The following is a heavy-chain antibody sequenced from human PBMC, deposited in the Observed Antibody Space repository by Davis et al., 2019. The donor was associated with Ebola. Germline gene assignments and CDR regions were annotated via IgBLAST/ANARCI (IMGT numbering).Heavy chain of an antibody. D-gene: IGHD2-15*01. CDR2: ISGSGGST. J-gene: IGHJ4*02. Sequence: GGSLRLSCAASGSTFRSYAMSWVRQAPGKGLEWVSAISGSGGSTYYADSVKGRFTISRDNSKNTLYLQMNSLRAEDTAVYYCAKDLSVAGSGGYWGQGTLVTVSS. V-gene: IGHV3-23*01. CDR3: AKDLSVAGSGGY. CDR1: GSTFRSYA.